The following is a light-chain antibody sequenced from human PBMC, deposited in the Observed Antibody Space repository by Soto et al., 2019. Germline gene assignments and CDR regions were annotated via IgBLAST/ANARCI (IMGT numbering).Light chain of an antibody. J-gene: IGKJ1*01. CDR2: GAS. V-gene: IGKV3-20*01. Sequence: EIVLTQSPGTLSLSPGERATLSCRASQSVSSTYSAWYQQKPCQAPRLLIYGASSRAAGIPDRFSGSGSGTDFTLTISRLEPEDFAVYYCQQYTNSPEWTFGQGTKVEIK. CDR3: QQYTNSPEWT. CDR1: QSVSSTY.